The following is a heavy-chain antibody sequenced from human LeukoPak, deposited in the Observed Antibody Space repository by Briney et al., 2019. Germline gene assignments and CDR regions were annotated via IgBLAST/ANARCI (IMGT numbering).Heavy chain of an antibody. Sequence: SETLSLTCSVSGYSISCGYYWGWIRQPPGKGLEWIGSIYHSGSTYYNPSLKSRVTISVDTSKNQFSLKLSSVTAADTAVYYCARVYNWNSSGLGAPRDWGRGTLVTVSS. CDR3: ARVYNWNSSGLGAPRD. D-gene: IGHD1-7*01. CDR1: GYSISCGYY. V-gene: IGHV4-38-2*02. J-gene: IGHJ4*02. CDR2: IYHSGST.